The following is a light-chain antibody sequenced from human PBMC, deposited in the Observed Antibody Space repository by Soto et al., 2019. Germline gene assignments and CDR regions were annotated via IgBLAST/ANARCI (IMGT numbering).Light chain of an antibody. CDR3: QHSNNWPPGVT. CDR1: QSVSSN. Sequence: DIVMTLSPATLSVSPGERATLSCRASQSVSSNLAWYQQKPGQAPRLLIYGASTRATGIPARFSGSGSGTEFTLTISSLQSEDFAVYYCQHSNNWPPGVTFGPGTKLDIK. V-gene: IGKV3-15*01. J-gene: IGKJ3*01. CDR2: GAS.